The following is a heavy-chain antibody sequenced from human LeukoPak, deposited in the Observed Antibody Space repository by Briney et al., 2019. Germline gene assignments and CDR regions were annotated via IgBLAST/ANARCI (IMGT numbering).Heavy chain of an antibody. CDR3: ARDGGYSYGTGGTFDY. V-gene: IGHV3-33*01. CDR1: GFTFSSYG. J-gene: IGHJ4*02. Sequence: PGRSLRLSCAASGFTFSSYGMHWVRQAPGKGLEWVAVIWYDGSNKYYADPVKGRFTTSRDNSKNTLYLQMNSLRAEDTAVYYCARDGGYSYGTGGTFDYWGQGTLVTVSS. D-gene: IGHD5-18*01. CDR2: IWYDGSNK.